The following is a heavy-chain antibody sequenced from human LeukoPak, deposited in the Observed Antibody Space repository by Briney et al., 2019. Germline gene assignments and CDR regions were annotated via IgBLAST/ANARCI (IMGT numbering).Heavy chain of an antibody. CDR2: IYYSGST. Sequence: SETLSLTCTVSGESISGFYWTWIRQPPGKGLEWIGYIYYSGSTNYNPSLKSRVTISVDTSKNQFSLKVTSVTAADTALYYCARERIERYTYASSDFDYWGRGTLVTVSS. V-gene: IGHV4-59*12. D-gene: IGHD5-18*01. CDR3: ARERIERYTYASSDFDY. J-gene: IGHJ4*02. CDR1: GESISGFY.